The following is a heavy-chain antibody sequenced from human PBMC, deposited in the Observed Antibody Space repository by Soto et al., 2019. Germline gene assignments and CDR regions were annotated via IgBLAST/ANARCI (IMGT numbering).Heavy chain of an antibody. V-gene: IGHV4-39*01. D-gene: IGHD2-2*01. Sequence: SETLSLTCTVSGGSVSSSSYSWGWIRQPPGKGLEWIGTIFSSENTYYNPSLMSRVTISVDTSKNQFSLKLSSVTAADTAVYYCARLNGYCISTNCHGYYGMDVWGQGTTVTVSS. CDR2: IFSSENT. CDR1: GGSVSSSSYS. J-gene: IGHJ6*02. CDR3: ARLNGYCISTNCHGYYGMDV.